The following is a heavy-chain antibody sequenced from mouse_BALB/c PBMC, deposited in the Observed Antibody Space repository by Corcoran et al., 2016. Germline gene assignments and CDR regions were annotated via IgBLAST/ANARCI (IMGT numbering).Heavy chain of an antibody. CDR2: IDPANGNT. V-gene: IGHV14-3*02. J-gene: IGHJ1*01. CDR1: GFNIKDTY. Sequence: EVQLQQSGAELVKPGASVKLSCTASGFNIKDTYMHWVKQRPEQGLEWIGRIDPANGNTKYDPKFQGKATITANTSSNTAYLQLSSLTSEDTAVYYCARWDWYFDVWGAGTTVTVSS. CDR3: ARWDWYFDV.